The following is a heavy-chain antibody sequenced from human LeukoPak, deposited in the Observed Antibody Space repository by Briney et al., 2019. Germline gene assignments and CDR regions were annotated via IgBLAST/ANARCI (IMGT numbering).Heavy chain of an antibody. V-gene: IGHV3-30*03. Sequence: GGSLRLSCAASGFTFSSYGMHWVRQAPGKGLEWVAVISYDGSNKYYADSVKGRFTISRDNSKNTLYLQMNSLRAEDTAVYYCAPKRGYGGNSESIFDYWGQGTLVTVSS. CDR2: ISYDGSNK. CDR3: APKRGYGGNSESIFDY. CDR1: GFTFSSYG. J-gene: IGHJ4*02. D-gene: IGHD4-23*01.